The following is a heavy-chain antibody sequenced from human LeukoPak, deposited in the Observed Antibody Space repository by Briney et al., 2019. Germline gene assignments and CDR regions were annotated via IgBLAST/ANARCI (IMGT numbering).Heavy chain of an antibody. CDR1: GGSISSRSYY. CDR3: ARRYCSGSSCYSHYFDY. CDR2: IYYSGST. V-gene: IGHV4-39*01. J-gene: IGHJ4*02. D-gene: IGHD2-15*01. Sequence: PSETLSLTCTVSGGSISSRSYYWGWIRQPPGKGLEWIGSIYYSGSTYYNPSLKSRVTISVDTSKNQFSLKLSSVTAADTAIYYCARRYCSGSSCYSHYFDYWGQGTLVTVSA.